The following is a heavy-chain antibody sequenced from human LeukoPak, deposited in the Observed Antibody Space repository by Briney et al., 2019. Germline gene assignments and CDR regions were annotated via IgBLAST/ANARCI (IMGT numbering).Heavy chain of an antibody. CDR1: GFTFSSYY. V-gene: IGHV3-7*01. J-gene: IGHJ3*02. CDR3: ARDRGGRYYDSSGHYDAIDI. D-gene: IGHD3-22*01. Sequence: GGSLRLSCTASGFTFSSYYMNWVRQAPGEGLEWVANIKEDGSVKNYADSVKGRFTVSRDNAERALYLQMNSLRAEDTAVYYCARDRGGRYYDSSGHYDAIDIWGQGTVVTVS. CDR2: IKEDGSVK.